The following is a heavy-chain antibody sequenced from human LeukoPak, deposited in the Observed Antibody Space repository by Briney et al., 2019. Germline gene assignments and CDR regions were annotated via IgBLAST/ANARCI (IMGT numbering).Heavy chain of an antibody. Sequence: PSETLSLTCAVYGESFSGYYWSWLRQPPGKGLEWLGEINYSGSTNYNPSLKSRVTISVDPSKNQFSLKLSSVTAADTAVYYCARGVCSGGSCYSEWNYWGQGTLVTVSS. D-gene: IGHD2-15*01. CDR2: INYSGST. CDR1: GESFSGYY. CDR3: ARGVCSGGSCYSEWNY. J-gene: IGHJ4*02. V-gene: IGHV4-34*01.